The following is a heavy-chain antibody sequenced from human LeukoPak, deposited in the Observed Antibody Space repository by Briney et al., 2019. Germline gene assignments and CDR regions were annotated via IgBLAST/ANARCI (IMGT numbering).Heavy chain of an antibody. CDR1: GYTFTSYF. D-gene: IGHD6-6*01. J-gene: IGHJ4*02. CDR2: INPSGGST. Sequence: ASVKVSCKASGYTFTSYFMHWVRQAPGQGLEWMGIINPSGGSTSYTQKFQGGVTMTRDTSTSTVYMELSSLRSEDTAVYYCARTAGRTFDYWGQGTLVTVSS. CDR3: ARTAGRTFDY. V-gene: IGHV1-46*01.